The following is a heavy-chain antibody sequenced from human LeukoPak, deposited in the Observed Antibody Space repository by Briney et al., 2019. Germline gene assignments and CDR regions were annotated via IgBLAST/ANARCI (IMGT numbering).Heavy chain of an antibody. CDR2: IYYSGST. V-gene: IGHV4-59*01. Sequence: PSQTLSLTCTVSGGSISSYYWSWIRQPPGKGLEWIGYIYYSGSTNYNPSLKSRVTLSVDTSKNQFSLKLSSVTAADTAVYYCARGRDAFDIWGQGTMVTVSS. CDR3: ARGRDAFDI. J-gene: IGHJ3*02. CDR1: GGSISSYY.